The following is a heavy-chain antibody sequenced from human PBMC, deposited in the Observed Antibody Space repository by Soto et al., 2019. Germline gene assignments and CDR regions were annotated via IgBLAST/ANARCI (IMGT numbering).Heavy chain of an antibody. CDR1: GGFVNIDTHS. D-gene: IGHD2-2*01. Sequence: SETLSLTCTVSGGFVNIDTHSWSLIRQTPGKRLEWIGFIYSGGSTKNPSLRSRVTMSVDTSKNQFSLKLRSVIVADTAVYHCARFVRSCSATTCSTRADVWGQGITVTVSS. CDR3: ARFVRSCSATTCSTRADV. CDR2: IYSGGST. V-gene: IGHV4-61*01. J-gene: IGHJ6*02.